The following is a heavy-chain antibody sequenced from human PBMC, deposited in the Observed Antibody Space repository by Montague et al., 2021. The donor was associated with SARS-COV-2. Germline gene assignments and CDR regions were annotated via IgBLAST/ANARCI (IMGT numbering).Heavy chain of an antibody. CDR3: ARRGTGNYEILDH. J-gene: IGHJ4*02. CDR2: IYDSGGA. Sequence: SETLSLTCTISGGSMRRYYWTWIRQLPGKELEWIGSIYDSGGARYNPSLKSRVSISVDASKSQFSLRVTSVTAADTAVYFCARRGTGNYEILDHWGQGILVTVSS. CDR1: GGSMRRYY. V-gene: IGHV4-59*01. D-gene: IGHD3-3*01.